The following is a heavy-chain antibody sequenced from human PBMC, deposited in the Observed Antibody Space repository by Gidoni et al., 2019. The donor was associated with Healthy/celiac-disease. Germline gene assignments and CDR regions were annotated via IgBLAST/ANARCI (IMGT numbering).Heavy chain of an antibody. CDR1: GGSISSYY. V-gene: IGHV4-59*01. J-gene: IGHJ6*03. D-gene: IGHD1-1*01. CDR3: ARGHGQLYYYMDV. CDR2: ISYSGST. Sequence: QVQLQESGPGLVKPSETLSLTCPVSGGSISSYYWSWIRQPPGKGLEWIGYISYSGSTNYNPSLKSRVTISVDTSKNQFSLKLSSVTAADTAVYYCARGHGQLYYYMDVWGKGTTVTVSS.